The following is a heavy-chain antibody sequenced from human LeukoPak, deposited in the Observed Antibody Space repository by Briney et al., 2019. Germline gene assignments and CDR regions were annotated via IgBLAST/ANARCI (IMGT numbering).Heavy chain of an antibody. CDR1: GGTFSSYA. D-gene: IGHD5-12*01. Sequence: ASVKVSCKASGGTFSSYAISWVRQAPGQGLEWMGRIIPIFGTANYAPKFQGRVTITTDESTSTAYMELSSLRSEDTAVYYCARERGWDIVATPHDAFDIWGQGTMVTVSS. CDR3: ARERGWDIVATPHDAFDI. V-gene: IGHV1-69*05. CDR2: IIPIFGTA. J-gene: IGHJ3*02.